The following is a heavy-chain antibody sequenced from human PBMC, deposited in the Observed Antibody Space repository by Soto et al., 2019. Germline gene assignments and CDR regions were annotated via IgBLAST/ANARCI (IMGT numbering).Heavy chain of an antibody. CDR2: IYPGDADT. CDR3: ARQLVVPAATYYYYGTDV. V-gene: IGHV5-51*01. D-gene: IGHD2-2*01. J-gene: IGHJ6*02. Sequence: PGESLKISCKASGYSFTSDWIGWVRQMPGKGLELMGIIYPGDADTRYSPSFQGQVTIPADKSISTAYLQWSSLQASDTAMYSCARQLVVPAATYYYYGTDVWGQGTTVTVSS. CDR1: GYSFTSDW.